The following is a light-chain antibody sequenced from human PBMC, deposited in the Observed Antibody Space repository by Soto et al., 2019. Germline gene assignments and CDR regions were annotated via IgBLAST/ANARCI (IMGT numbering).Light chain of an antibody. CDR1: SSDVGGYNY. CDR3: TSYAGDTSLGV. Sequence: QSALTQPPSASGSPGQSVTISCTGTSSDVGGYNYVSWHQQHPGKAPKLMIYEVSKRPSGVPDRFSGSKSGNTASLTVSGLQAEDEADYYCTSYAGDTSLGVLGGGTKLTVL. CDR2: EVS. J-gene: IGLJ3*02. V-gene: IGLV2-8*01.